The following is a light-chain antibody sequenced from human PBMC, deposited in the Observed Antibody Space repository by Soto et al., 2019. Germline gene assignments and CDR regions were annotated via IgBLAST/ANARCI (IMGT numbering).Light chain of an antibody. J-gene: IGLJ1*01. CDR1: SSDVGNYNL. CDR3: CSYAGGGTYV. CDR2: EGT. V-gene: IGLV2-23*01. Sequence: QPVLTQPASVSGSPGQSITISCTGTSSDVGNYNLVSWYQQHPGKAPKLMMYEGTERPSGVSNRFSGSKSGNTASLTISGLQAEDEADYYCCSYAGGGTYVFGTGTKLTVL.